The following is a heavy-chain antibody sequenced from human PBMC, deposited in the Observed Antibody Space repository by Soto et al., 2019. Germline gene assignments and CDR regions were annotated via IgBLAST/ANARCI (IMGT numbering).Heavy chain of an antibody. J-gene: IGHJ6*02. V-gene: IGHV3-23*01. CDR2: ISSSGAGT. D-gene: IGHD6-13*01. CDR1: GFTFSSYA. Sequence: EVQLLESGGGLVQPGGSLRLSCAASGFTFSSYAMSWVRQAPGKGLELVSAISSSGAGTHYAASEKGRFTISRDNTKNTLYLQMSSLRAGDTGVYYCAKEGYAGTWYQFYYFGMDVWGQGTTVTVSS. CDR3: AKEGYAGTWYQFYYFGMDV.